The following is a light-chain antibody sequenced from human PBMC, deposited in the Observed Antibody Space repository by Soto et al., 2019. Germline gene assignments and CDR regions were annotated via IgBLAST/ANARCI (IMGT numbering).Light chain of an antibody. J-gene: IGLJ2*01. V-gene: IGLV1-51*01. CDR1: SSNVGSNY. CDR2: DNG. Sequence: QSVLTKPPSVSAAPGQKVPISCSGSSSNVGSNYVSWYQQLPGTAPKLLIYDNGKRPSGIPDRFSGSQSGTSATLGITGLQTGDEADYYCGTWDNSLSAVFGGGTKLTVL. CDR3: GTWDNSLSAV.